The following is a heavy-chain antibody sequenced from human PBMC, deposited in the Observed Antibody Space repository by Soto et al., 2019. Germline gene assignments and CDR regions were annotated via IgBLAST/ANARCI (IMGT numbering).Heavy chain of an antibody. V-gene: IGHV4-31*03. CDR3: ARNRLLSEYYYYYGMDV. D-gene: IGHD2-21*02. Sequence: SSETLSLTCTVSGGSISSCGYYWTWIRQHPGKGLGWIGYIYYSGRTYYNPSLHSRVSIAIDTTENHLSLKLTSVTAADTYVYYCARNRLLSEYYYYYGMDVWGQGTTVTVSS. CDR1: GGSISSCGYY. CDR2: IYYSGRT. J-gene: IGHJ6*02.